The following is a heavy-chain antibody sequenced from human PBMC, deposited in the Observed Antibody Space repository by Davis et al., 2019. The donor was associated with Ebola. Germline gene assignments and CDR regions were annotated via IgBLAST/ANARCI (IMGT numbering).Heavy chain of an antibody. CDR1: GYTFTSYA. CDR3: ARTVVGYGDYYFDY. D-gene: IGHD4-17*01. CDR2: INAGNGNT. J-gene: IGHJ4*02. V-gene: IGHV1-3*01. Sequence: ASVKVSCKASGYTFTSYAMHWVRQAPGQRLEWMGWINAGNGNTKYSRKFQGRVTITRDTSASTAYMELSSLRSEGTAVYYCARTVVGYGDYYFDYWGQGTLVTVSS.